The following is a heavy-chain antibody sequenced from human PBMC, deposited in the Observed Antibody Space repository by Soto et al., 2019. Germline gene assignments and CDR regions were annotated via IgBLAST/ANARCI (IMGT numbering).Heavy chain of an antibody. CDR3: AGGSSKSWFDP. CDR2: IFNSGTI. D-gene: IGHD6-6*01. CDR1: GASVNSYY. V-gene: IGHV4-4*09. J-gene: IGHJ5*02. Sequence: QVELQESGPGLVKPSETLSLACSVFGASVNSYYWSWIRQSPGRGLEWIGHIFNSGTIHYNPSLKSRVTMSVDSSKNQVSLKLTSVTAADTAVYYCAGGSSKSWFDPWGQGTLVTVSS.